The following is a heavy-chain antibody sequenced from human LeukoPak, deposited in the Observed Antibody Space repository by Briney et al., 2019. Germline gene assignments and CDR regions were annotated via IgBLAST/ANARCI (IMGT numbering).Heavy chain of an antibody. V-gene: IGHV3-69-1*01. J-gene: IGHJ3*02. D-gene: IGHD6-6*01. CDR2: ITSSATT. CDR3: ARDLGPHSSSPNSGAFDI. CDR1: GFTFDYYT. Sequence: PGGSLRLSCAASGFTFDYYTMHWVRQAPGKGLEWVSYITSSATTYYADSVKGRFTISRDNAKTSLYLQMNSLRAEDTAVYYCARDLGPHSSSPNSGAFDIWGQGTMVTVSS.